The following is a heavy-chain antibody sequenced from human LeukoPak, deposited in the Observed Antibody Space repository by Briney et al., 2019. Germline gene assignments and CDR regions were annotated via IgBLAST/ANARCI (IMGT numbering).Heavy chain of an antibody. CDR1: GGSISSYY. D-gene: IGHD3-22*01. CDR3: ARSSTYYYDSSGYSNPTY. J-gene: IGHJ4*02. CDR2: IYHSGST. Sequence: SETLSLTCTVSGGSISSYYWSWIRQPPGKGLEWIGYIYHSGSTNYNPSLKSRVTISVDTSKNQFSLKLSSVTAAETAVYYCARSSTYYYDSSGYSNPTYWGQGTLVTVSS. V-gene: IGHV4-59*01.